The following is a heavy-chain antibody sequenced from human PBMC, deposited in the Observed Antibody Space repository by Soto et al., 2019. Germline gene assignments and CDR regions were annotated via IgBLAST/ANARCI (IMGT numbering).Heavy chain of an antibody. D-gene: IGHD2-15*01. J-gene: IGHJ6*02. Sequence: QVQLVQSGAEVKKPGSSVKVSCKASGGTFSSYAISWVRQAPGQGLEWMGGIIPIFGTADYAQKFQGRVTITADDTTSTAYMELSSLRSEDTAVYYCASVETQRYYYGMDVWGQGTTVTVSS. CDR1: GGTFSSYA. V-gene: IGHV1-69*12. CDR2: IIPIFGTA. CDR3: ASVETQRYYYGMDV.